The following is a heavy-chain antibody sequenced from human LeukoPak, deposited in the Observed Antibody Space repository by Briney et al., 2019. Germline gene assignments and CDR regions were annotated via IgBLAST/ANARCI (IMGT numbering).Heavy chain of an antibody. CDR1: GGSISSGSYY. CDR2: IYTSGST. D-gene: IGHD1-26*01. Sequence: KPSETLSLTCTVSGGSISSGSYYWSWIRQPAGKGLEWIGRIYTSGSTNYNPSLKSRVTISVDTSKNQFSLKLSSVTAADTAVYYCARYDSGTSNDAFDIWGQGAMVTVSS. V-gene: IGHV4-61*02. CDR3: ARYDSGTSNDAFDI. J-gene: IGHJ3*02.